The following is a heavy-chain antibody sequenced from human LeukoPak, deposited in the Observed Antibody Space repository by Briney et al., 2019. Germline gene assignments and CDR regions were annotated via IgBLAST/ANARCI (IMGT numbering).Heavy chain of an antibody. CDR3: ARGGGGYGDYGDDP. CDR1: GGTFSSYA. J-gene: IGHJ5*02. D-gene: IGHD4-17*01. CDR2: IIPILGIA. V-gene: IGHV1-69*04. Sequence: GASVKVSCKASGGTFSSYAISWVRQAPGQGLEWMGRIIPILGIANYAQKFQGRVTITADKSTSTAYMELSSLRSEDTAVYYCARGGGGYGDYGDDPWGQGTLVTVSS.